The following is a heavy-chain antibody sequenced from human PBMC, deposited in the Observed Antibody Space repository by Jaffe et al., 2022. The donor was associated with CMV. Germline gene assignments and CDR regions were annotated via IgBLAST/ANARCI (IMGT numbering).Heavy chain of an antibody. CDR1: GYTFTGYY. D-gene: IGHD2-21*02. J-gene: IGHJ6*02. V-gene: IGHV1-2*02. CDR2: INPNSGDT. CDR3: ASRAGGDYYHYYAMDV. Sequence: QVQLVQSGAEVKKPGASVKVSCKASGYTFTGYYMHWVRQAPGQGLEWMGWINPNSGDTNYARRFLGRVTMTRDTSISTAYMELGSLRSDDTAVYYCASRAGGDYYHYYAMDVWGQGTTVTVSS.